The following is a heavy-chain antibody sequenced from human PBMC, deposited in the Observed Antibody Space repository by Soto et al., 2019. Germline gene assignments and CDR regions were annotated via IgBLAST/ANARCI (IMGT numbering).Heavy chain of an antibody. CDR3: ARHHGPTTSENWFDP. V-gene: IGHV1-18*01. D-gene: IGHD5-12*01. CDR2: IGTYSGDT. Sequence: ASVKVSCKASGYTFFTYDISWVRQAPGQGLEWMGWIGTYSGDTKYAQKFQGRVTMTTDTSTTTAYLELRSLRSDDTAVYYCARHHGPTTSENWFDPWGQGTLVTVSS. J-gene: IGHJ5*02. CDR1: GYTFFTYD.